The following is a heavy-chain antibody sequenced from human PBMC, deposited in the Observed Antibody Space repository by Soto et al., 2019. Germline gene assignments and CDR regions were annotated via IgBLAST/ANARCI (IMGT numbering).Heavy chain of an antibody. D-gene: IGHD3-22*01. V-gene: IGHV3-30*03. CDR3: ATLDYEGAVH. CDR2: ISYDGRNI. Sequence: LRLSCAASGFTFSKYGVHWVRQAPGQGLEWVALISYDGRNIDYADAVKGRFTISRDNSKNSVYLQMNSLRSEDTAVYYCATLDYEGAVHWGQGTRVTVSS. CDR1: GFTFSKYG. J-gene: IGHJ4*02.